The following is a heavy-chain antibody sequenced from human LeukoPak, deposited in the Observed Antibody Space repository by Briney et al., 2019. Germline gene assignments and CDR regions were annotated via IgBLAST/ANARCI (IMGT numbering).Heavy chain of an antibody. V-gene: IGHV4-39*01. CDR2: IYYSGST. J-gene: IGHJ5*02. CDR3: ARQSGYCSSTSCYAWFDP. D-gene: IGHD2-2*01. CDR1: GGSISSSSYY. Sequence: KPSETLSLTXTVSGGSISSSSYYWGWIRQPPGKGLEWIGSIYYSGSTYYNPSLKSRVTISVDTSKNQFSLKLSSVTAADTAVYYCARQSGYCSSTSCYAWFDPWGQGTLVTVSS.